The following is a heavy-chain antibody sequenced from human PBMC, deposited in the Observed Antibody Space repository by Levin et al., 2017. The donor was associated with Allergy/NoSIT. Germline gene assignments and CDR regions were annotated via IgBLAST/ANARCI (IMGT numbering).Heavy chain of an antibody. J-gene: IGHJ4*02. V-gene: IGHV3-30*18. CDR2: ITSDGSSR. Sequence: PGGSLRLSCAASGFTFSTYGIYWVRQAPGKGLEWVALITSDGSSRYYADSVKGLFTVSRDNSKHPLYLQMACLRDEDTATYDCTEGGGMDSWGQGTLVTVSS. CDR1: GFTFSTYG. D-gene: IGHD3-16*01. CDR3: TEGGGMDS.